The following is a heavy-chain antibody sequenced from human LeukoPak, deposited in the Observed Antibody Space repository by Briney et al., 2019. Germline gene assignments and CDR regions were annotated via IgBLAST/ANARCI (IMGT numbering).Heavy chain of an antibody. D-gene: IGHD2-15*01. CDR3: AIRLSGYCSSVSCPGAFDI. V-gene: IGHV5-51*01. CDR2: IYPGDSET. CDR1: RNTFTNYW. Sequence: NTGESLKTSCKGSRNTFTNYWIGWVRQLPGKGLEWMGNIYPGDSETRYSPSFQGQVTMSVDKSISTAYLQWSRLKASDTAMFYCAIRLSGYCSSVSCPGAFDIWGQGTMVTVSS. J-gene: IGHJ3*02.